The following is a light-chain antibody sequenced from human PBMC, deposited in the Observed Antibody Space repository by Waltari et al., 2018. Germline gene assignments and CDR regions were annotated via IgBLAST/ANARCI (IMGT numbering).Light chain of an antibody. V-gene: IGKV3-20*01. J-gene: IGKJ3*01. CDR1: QSVSSTY. Sequence: EIVLTQSPGTLSLSPGDRATLSCSASQSVSSTYLAWYQQKPGQAPRLLIYSGSSRATGIPGRFSGSGSGTDFTLTISRLEPEDFAVYYCQQYGGSPVTFGPGTTVDV. CDR2: SGS. CDR3: QQYGGSPVT.